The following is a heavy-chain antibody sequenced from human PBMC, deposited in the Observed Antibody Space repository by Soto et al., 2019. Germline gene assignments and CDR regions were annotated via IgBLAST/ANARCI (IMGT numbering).Heavy chain of an antibody. CDR3: ARWASPIAATETNSDY. V-gene: IGHV4-59*01. J-gene: IGHJ4*02. D-gene: IGHD6-13*01. Sequence: SETLSLTCTVSGGSISSYYWSWIRQPPGKGLEWIGYIYYSGSTNYNPSLKSRVTISVDTSKNQFSLKLSSVTAADTAVYYCARWASPIAATETNSDYWGQGTLVTAPQ. CDR1: GGSISSYY. CDR2: IYYSGST.